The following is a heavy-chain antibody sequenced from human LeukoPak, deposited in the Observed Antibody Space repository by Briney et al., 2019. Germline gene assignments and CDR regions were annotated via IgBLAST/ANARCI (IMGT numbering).Heavy chain of an antibody. CDR3: ARHRLWQQDPFDY. V-gene: IGHV4-39*01. Sequence: SETLSLTCTVSGGSISSSSYYWGWIRQPPGKGLEWIGSIYYSGSTYYNPSLKSRVTIFVDTSKNQFSLKLSSVTAADTAVYYCARHRLWQQDPFDYWGQGTLVTVSS. CDR1: GGSISSSSYY. J-gene: IGHJ4*02. D-gene: IGHD6-13*01. CDR2: IYYSGST.